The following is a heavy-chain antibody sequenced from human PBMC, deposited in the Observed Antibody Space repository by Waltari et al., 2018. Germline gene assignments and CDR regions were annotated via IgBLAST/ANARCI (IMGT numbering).Heavy chain of an antibody. CDR2: ISSSISYI. Sequence: EVQLVEYGGGLVKPGGSLRLSCAASGITFSSYSMNWVRPAPGKGLEWVSSISSSISYIYYADSVKVRFTISRDNAKNSLYLQMNSLRAEDTAVYYCARDSRGSYRPPFDYWGQGTLVTVSS. CDR1: GITFSSYS. D-gene: IGHD3-16*02. V-gene: IGHV3-21*01. J-gene: IGHJ4*02. CDR3: ARDSRGSYRPPFDY.